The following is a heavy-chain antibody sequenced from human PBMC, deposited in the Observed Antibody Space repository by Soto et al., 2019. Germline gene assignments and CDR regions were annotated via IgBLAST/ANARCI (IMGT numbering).Heavy chain of an antibody. D-gene: IGHD6-19*01. Sequence: EVQLVESGGGPVKPGGSLRLSCAASGFAFNTYSMNWVRQAPGKGLEWVAFINRSSSYIYYADSVRGRFNLSRDNVKNFLYLQMKRLRGQDTAIYYCARDDGWLILDYWGQGTLVTVSS. V-gene: IGHV3-21*04. J-gene: IGHJ4*02. CDR3: ARDDGWLILDY. CDR2: INRSSSYI. CDR1: GFAFNTYS.